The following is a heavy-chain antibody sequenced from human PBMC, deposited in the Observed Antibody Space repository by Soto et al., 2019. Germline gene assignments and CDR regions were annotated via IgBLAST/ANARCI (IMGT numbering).Heavy chain of an antibody. J-gene: IGHJ4*02. CDR3: ARDLLVGATARTFDY. D-gene: IGHD1-26*01. Sequence: PGGSLRLSCAASGFTFSSYAMHWVRQAPGKGLEWVAVISYDGSNKYYADSVKGRFTISRDNSKNTLYLQMNSLRAEDTAVYYCARDLLVGATARTFDYWGQGTLVTVSS. CDR2: ISYDGSNK. V-gene: IGHV3-30-3*01. CDR1: GFTFSSYA.